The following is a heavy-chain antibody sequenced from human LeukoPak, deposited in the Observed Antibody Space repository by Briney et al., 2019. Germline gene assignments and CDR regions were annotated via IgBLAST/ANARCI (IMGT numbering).Heavy chain of an antibody. CDR2: INPNSGGT. CDR1: GYTFTGYY. D-gene: IGHD3-10*01. V-gene: IGHV1-2*02. Sequence: ASVKVSCKASGYTFTGYYMHWVRQAPGQGLEWMGWINPNSGGTNYAQKFQGRVTMTRDTSISTAYMELSRLRSDDTAVYYCARAYGSGHYYFDYWGQGTLVTVSS. J-gene: IGHJ4*02. CDR3: ARAYGSGHYYFDY.